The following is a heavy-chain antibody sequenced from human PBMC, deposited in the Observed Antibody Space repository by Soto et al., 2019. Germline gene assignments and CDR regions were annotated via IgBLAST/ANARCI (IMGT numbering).Heavy chain of an antibody. CDR3: AKGAIYDWNRVLND. CDR2: FSGRGGNT. J-gene: IGHJ4*02. D-gene: IGHD1-20*01. V-gene: IGHV3-23*01. Sequence: EVQLLESGGGLVQPGGSLRLSWVASGFTFSSYAMIWVRQAPGKGLEWVSAFSGRGGNTYYADSVKGRCTISRDNSKNTLYLQMNSLRAEDTAIYYCAKGAIYDWNRVLNDWGQGTLVTVSS. CDR1: GFTFSSYA.